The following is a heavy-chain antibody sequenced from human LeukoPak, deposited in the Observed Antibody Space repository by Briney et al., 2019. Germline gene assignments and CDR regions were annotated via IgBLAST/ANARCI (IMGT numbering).Heavy chain of an antibody. CDR1: GDSVSSVGSSNYY. V-gene: IGHV4-39*01. CDR2: VYFGGLT. D-gene: IGHD5-12*01. CDR3: ASFEVDSIGNYYINV. J-gene: IGHJ6*03. Sequence: PSETLSLTCTVSGDSVSSVGSSNYYWGWIRQTPGKGLQWIGSVYFGGLTYYSPSLESRVTTSADTSRYQFFLNLTSVTAADTAVYFCASFEVDSIGNYYINVWGKGTAVIVS.